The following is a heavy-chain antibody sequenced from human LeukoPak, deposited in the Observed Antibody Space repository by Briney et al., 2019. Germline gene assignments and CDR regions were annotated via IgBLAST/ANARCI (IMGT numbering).Heavy chain of an antibody. CDR3: ARPTRYSSSWYVDY. D-gene: IGHD6-13*01. J-gene: IGHJ4*02. CDR2: IRGKTYGGTT. V-gene: IGHV3-49*04. Sequence: GGSLRLSCMASGFTFGDYAMSWVREAPGKGLEWVGLIRGKTYGGTTEYAASVKGRFTISRDDSKSIAYLQMNSLKTEDTAVYYCARPTRYSSSWYVDYWGQGTLVTVSS. CDR1: GFTFGDYA.